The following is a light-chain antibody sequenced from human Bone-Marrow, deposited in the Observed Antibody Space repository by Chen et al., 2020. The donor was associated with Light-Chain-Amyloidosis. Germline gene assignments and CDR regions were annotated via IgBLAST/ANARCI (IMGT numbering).Light chain of an antibody. CDR2: DDS. V-gene: IGLV3-21*02. J-gene: IGLJ3*02. CDR3: QVWDRSSDRPV. CDR1: NIGSTS. Sequence: SYVLTQPSSVSVAPGQTATIACGGNNIGSTSVHWYQQTPGQAPLLVVYDDSDRPSGIPERLSGSKFGTTATLTISRVEAGDEADYYCQVWDRSSDRPVFGGGTKLTVL.